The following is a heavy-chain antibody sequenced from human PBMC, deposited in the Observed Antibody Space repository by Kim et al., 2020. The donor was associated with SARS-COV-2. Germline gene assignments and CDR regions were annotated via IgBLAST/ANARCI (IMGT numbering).Heavy chain of an antibody. CDR3: ARDGQDYYGFGELARRHTNFDY. Sequence: GGSLRLSCAASGFTFSSYWMSWVRQAPGKGLEWVANIKQDGSEKYYVDSVKGRFTISRDNAKNSLYLQMNSLRAEDTAVYYCARDGQDYYGFGELARRHTNFDYWGQGTLVTVSS. J-gene: IGHJ4*02. D-gene: IGHD3-10*01. V-gene: IGHV3-7*03. CDR1: GFTFSSYW. CDR2: IKQDGSEK.